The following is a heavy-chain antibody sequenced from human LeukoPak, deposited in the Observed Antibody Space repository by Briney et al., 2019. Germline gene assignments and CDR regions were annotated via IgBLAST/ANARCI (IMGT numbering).Heavy chain of an antibody. J-gene: IGHJ4*02. V-gene: IGHV4-31*03. Sequence: SQTLSLTCTVSGGSISSGGYYWSWIRQHPGKGLEWIGYIYYSGSTYYNPSLKSRVTISVDTSKNQFSLKLSSVTAADTAVYYCARGARQLPTNWGQGTLVTVSS. CDR1: GGSISSGGYY. D-gene: IGHD2-2*01. CDR2: IYYSGST. CDR3: ARGARQLPTN.